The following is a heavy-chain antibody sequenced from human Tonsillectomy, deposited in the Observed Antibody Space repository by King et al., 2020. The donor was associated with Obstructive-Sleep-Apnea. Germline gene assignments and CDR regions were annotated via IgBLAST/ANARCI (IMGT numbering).Heavy chain of an antibody. CDR3: ARVGVDYDILTHHNRHRDWFDP. J-gene: IGHJ5*02. V-gene: IGHV4-59*01. CDR2: VNYSGST. CDR1: GGSISSYS. Sequence: QLQESGPGLVKPSETLSLTCTVSGGSISSYSWSWIRQPPGKGLEWLGYVNYSGSTDYNASLKSRLTISVDTSKNQFSLKLSPVTAADTAVYYCARVGVDYDILTHHNRHRDWFDPWGQGTLVTVSS. D-gene: IGHD3-9*01.